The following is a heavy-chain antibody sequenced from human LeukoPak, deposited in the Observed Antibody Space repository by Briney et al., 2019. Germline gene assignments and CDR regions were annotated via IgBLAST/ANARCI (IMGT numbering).Heavy chain of an antibody. V-gene: IGHV3-23*05. Sequence: GGSLRLSCAASGFTFGSYAMSWVRQPPEKGLEWVSTIGSSGIVTYYADSVKGRFTISRDNSKNTLFLQMNSLRAEDAAIYYCVKFPTAHYFDYWGQGTLVTVSS. CDR1: GFTFGSYA. J-gene: IGHJ4*02. CDR3: VKFPTAHYFDY. D-gene: IGHD4-17*01. CDR2: IGSSGIVT.